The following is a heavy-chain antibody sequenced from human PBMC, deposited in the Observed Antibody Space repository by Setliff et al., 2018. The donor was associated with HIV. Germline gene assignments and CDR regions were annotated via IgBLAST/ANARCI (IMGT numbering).Heavy chain of an antibody. Sequence: GGSLRLSCAASGLIFSSYEMNWVRQAPGKGLEWISFIGGHGSIIHYADSVKGRFTISRDNAKNSVYLQMHSLRVEDTAVYFCARDKWASGFDFWGHGTPVTVSS. CDR2: IGGHGSII. D-gene: IGHD1-26*01. CDR3: ARDKWASGFDF. V-gene: IGHV3-48*03. J-gene: IGHJ4*01. CDR1: GLIFSSYE.